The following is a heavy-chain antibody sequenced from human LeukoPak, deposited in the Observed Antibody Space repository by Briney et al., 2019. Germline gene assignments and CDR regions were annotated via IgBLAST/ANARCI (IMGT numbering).Heavy chain of an antibody. V-gene: IGHV3-30*02. CDR2: IRYDGSNK. D-gene: IGHD4-17*01. Sequence: GGSLRLSCAASGFTFSSYGMHWVRQAPGKGLEWVAFIRYDGSNKYYADSVKGRFTISRDNAKNSLYLQMNSLRAEDTAVYYCAKDLGGDYASHNDDYWGQGTLVTVSS. CDR3: AKDLGGDYASHNDDY. CDR1: GFTFSSYG. J-gene: IGHJ4*02.